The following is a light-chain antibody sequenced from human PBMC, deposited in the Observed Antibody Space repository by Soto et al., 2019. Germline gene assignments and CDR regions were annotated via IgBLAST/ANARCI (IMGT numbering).Light chain of an antibody. Sequence: EVLMTQSPVTVSVSQGESATLSCRASQRVYSNLAWYQQRPGQAPRLLIYGASTMATGVPARFSGSGSGTDFTLTISSLEPEDFAVYYCQHRNSWPTFGQGTKVDI. CDR3: QHRNSWPT. J-gene: IGKJ1*01. CDR2: GAS. V-gene: IGKV3-15*01. CDR1: QRVYSN.